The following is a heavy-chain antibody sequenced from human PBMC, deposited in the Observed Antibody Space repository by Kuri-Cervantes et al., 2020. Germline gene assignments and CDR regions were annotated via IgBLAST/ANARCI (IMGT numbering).Heavy chain of an antibody. CDR1: GYTFTSYG. CDR3: AREMDYYESSGSDAFDI. Sequence: ASVKVSCKASGYTFTSYGISWVRQAPGQGLDWMGWINPNSDGANYAQKFQGRVTMTRDTSISTAYMELSRLRSDDTAVYYCAREMDYYESSGSDAFDIWGQGTMVTVSS. D-gene: IGHD3-22*01. V-gene: IGHV1-2*02. J-gene: IGHJ3*02. CDR2: INPNSDGA.